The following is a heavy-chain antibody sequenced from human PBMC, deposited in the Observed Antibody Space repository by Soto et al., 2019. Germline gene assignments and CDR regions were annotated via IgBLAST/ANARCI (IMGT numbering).Heavy chain of an antibody. Sequence: PSETLSLTCAVSGGSISSGGYSWSWIRQPPGKGLEWIGYIYHSGSTYYNPSLKGRVIISVDRSKNQFSLKLSSVTAADTAVYYCARGGITMVRGVNYYYGMDVWGQGTTVTVSS. J-gene: IGHJ6*02. CDR2: IYHSGST. V-gene: IGHV4-30-2*01. D-gene: IGHD3-10*01. CDR3: ARGGITMVRGVNYYYGMDV. CDR1: GGSISSGGYS.